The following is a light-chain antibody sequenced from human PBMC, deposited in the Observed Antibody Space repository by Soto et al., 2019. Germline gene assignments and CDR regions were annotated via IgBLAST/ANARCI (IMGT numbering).Light chain of an antibody. V-gene: IGKV3-20*01. Sequence: EIVLTQSPGTLSLSPGERATLSCMASQSVSSSYLAWYQQKPGQAPRLLIYGASSTATGIPDRFRGRWSGTDFTLTISRLEPEDFAVYYCQQYGSSQSFGQGPKVQI. J-gene: IGKJ1*01. CDR3: QQYGSSQS. CDR2: GAS. CDR1: QSVSSSY.